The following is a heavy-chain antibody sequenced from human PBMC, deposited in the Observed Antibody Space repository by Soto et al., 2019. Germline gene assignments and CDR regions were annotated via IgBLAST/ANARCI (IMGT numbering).Heavy chain of an antibody. CDR1: GGFVSSGSYY. CDR3: ARVERGTATTVVDAFDI. V-gene: IGHV4-34*01. D-gene: IGHD1-1*01. CDR2: MSHSGGT. J-gene: IGHJ3*02. Sequence: QVQLQQWGAGLLKPSETLSLTCAVYGGFVSSGSYYWSWIRQPPGKGLEWIGEMSHSGGTHFNPSLKSRVTRSVDTSKNQFSLKMTSVTAAGTALYYCARVERGTATTVVDAFDIWGPGTMVTVSS.